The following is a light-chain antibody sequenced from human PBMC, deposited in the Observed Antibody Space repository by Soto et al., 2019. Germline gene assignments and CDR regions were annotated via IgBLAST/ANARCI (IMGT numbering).Light chain of an antibody. CDR2: GAA. CDR3: KQYNTWLWT. CDR1: QSIIAH. Sequence: EVVMTQSPATLSVSPGERVTLSCRASQSIIAHLSWYQQKHGRAPRRLIHGAATRATGIPARISGSGFGTEFILTISSLQSEDMAGYYCKQYNTWLWTLGQGTKVEIQ. V-gene: IGKV3-15*01. J-gene: IGKJ1*01.